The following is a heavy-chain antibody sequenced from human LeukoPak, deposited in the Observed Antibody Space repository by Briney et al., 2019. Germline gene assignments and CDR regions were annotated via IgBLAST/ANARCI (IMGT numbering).Heavy chain of an antibody. CDR2: ISSSSSTI. V-gene: IGHV3-48*01. J-gene: IGHJ4*02. Sequence: GGSLRLSCAASGFTFSSYSMSWVRQAPGKGLEWVSYISSSSSTIYYADSVKGRFTISRDNAKNSLYLQMNSLRAEDTAVYYCARDHDFDYWGQGTLVTVSS. CDR3: ARDHDFDY. CDR1: GFTFSSYS.